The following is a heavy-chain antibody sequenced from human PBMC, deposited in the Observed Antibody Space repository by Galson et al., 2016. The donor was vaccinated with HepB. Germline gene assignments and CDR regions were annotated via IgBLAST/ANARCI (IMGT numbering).Heavy chain of an antibody. V-gene: IGHV2-70*04. CDR3: AVITMFRGAPFDY. CDR2: IDWEADK. CDR1: GFSLSTGGTR. Sequence: PALVKPTQTLTLTCIFSGFSLSTGGTRVDWIRQPPGKALEWLARIDWEADKFYSTSLKTRLTISKDTSKNQVVLKMTNMDPVDTATYYCAVITMFRGAPFDYWGQGILVTVSS. D-gene: IGHD3-10*01. J-gene: IGHJ4*02.